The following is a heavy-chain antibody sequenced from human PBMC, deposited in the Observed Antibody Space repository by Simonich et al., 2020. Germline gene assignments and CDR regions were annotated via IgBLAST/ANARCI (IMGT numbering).Heavy chain of an antibody. CDR1: GGSISSYS. CDR3: ARGGLYFDY. Sequence: QVQLQESGPGLVKPSETLSLTCTVSGGSISSYSWSWIRQPPGKGLEWIGYIYYRGGTNYNPSLQSRVTISVDTAKNQFSLKLSSVTAADTAVYYCARGGLYFDYWGQGTLVTVSS. D-gene: IGHD2-15*01. CDR2: IYYRGGT. J-gene: IGHJ4*02. V-gene: IGHV4-59*01.